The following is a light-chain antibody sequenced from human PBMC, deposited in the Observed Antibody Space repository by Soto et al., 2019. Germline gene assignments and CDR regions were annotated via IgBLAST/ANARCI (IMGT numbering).Light chain of an antibody. CDR3: QQYVGSPGT. Sequence: EIVLTQSPGALSLSPGETATLSCRASQHVDSNYVAWYKQTPGQPPRLLIRSTSFRATGVPDRFSGSGSGTDFTLTISRLEPEDFGVCYCQQYVGSPGTFGLGTKLEIK. CDR2: STS. CDR1: QHVDSNY. V-gene: IGKV3-20*01. J-gene: IGKJ2*01.